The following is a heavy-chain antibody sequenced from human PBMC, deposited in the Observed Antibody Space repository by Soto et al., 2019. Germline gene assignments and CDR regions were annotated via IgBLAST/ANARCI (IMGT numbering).Heavy chain of an antibody. CDR1: GFTFSSYG. CDR2: IWYDGSNK. Sequence: QVQLVESGGGVVQPGRSLRLSCAASGFTFSSYGMHGVRQAPGKGLEWVAVIWYDGSNKYYADSVKGRFTISRDNSKNTLYLQMNSLRAEDTAVYYCARRLLVRGDWFDPWGQGTLVTVSS. D-gene: IGHD3-10*01. J-gene: IGHJ5*02. V-gene: IGHV3-33*01. CDR3: ARRLLVRGDWFDP.